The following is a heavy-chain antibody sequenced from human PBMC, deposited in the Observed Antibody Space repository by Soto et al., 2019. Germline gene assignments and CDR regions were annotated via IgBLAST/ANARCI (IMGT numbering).Heavy chain of an antibody. CDR1: GGTFSSYA. Sequence: QVQLVQSGAEVKKPGSSVKVSCKASGGTFSSYAISWVRQAPGQGLEWMGGIIPIFGTANYAQKFQGRVTITADESTSTAYMELSSLRSEEPPGYYCARLVTVALYYYGMDGWSQGTTVSVAS. J-gene: IGHJ6*02. CDR3: ARLVTVALYYYGMDG. V-gene: IGHV1-69*12. CDR2: IIPIFGTA. D-gene: IGHD4-17*01.